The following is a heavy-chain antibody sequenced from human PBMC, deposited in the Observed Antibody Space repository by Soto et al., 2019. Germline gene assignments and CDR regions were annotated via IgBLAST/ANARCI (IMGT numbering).Heavy chain of an antibody. CDR2: MYNSGST. CDR3: ASDQINQNVFDF. CDR1: GVSISGYY. Sequence: QMQLQESGPGLVKPSETLSLTCSVAGVSISGYYWTWIRQTAGKGLEWIGRMYNSGSTNYNPSLTSRATMSIDTSKNYFSLKLRSVTAADTAVYYCASDQINQNVFDFWGQGTMVTVSS. V-gene: IGHV4-4*07. J-gene: IGHJ3*01.